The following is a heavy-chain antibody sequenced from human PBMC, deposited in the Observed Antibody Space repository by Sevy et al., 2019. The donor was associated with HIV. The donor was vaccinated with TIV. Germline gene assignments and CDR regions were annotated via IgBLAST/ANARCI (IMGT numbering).Heavy chain of an antibody. Sequence: GGSLRLSCAASGFTFDDYAMHWVRQAPGKGLEWVSGISWNSGYVGYADSVKGRFTISRDNAKNSLYLQMNSLRAEDMALYYCARIVPGDSYFDDWGQGTLVTVSS. D-gene: IGHD1-26*01. J-gene: IGHJ4*02. CDR3: ARIVPGDSYFDD. CDR1: GFTFDDYA. V-gene: IGHV3-9*03. CDR2: ISWNSGYV.